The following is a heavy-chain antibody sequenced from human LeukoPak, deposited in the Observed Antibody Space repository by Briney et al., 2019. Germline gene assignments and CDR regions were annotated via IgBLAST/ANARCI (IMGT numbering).Heavy chain of an antibody. CDR3: AKHGDYDFWSGSRRDFDY. V-gene: IGHV3-23*01. CDR1: GFTFSSYG. Sequence: PGKSLRLSCAASGFTFSSYGMHWVRQAPGKGLEWVSAISGSGGSTYYADSVKGRFTISRDNSKNTLYLQMNSLRAEDTAVYYCAKHGDYDFWSGSRRDFDYWGQGTLVTVSS. D-gene: IGHD3-3*01. J-gene: IGHJ4*02. CDR2: ISGSGGST.